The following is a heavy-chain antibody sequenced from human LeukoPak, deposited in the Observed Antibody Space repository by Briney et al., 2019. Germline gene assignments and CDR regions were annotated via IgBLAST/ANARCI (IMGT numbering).Heavy chain of an antibody. V-gene: IGHV4-4*07. CDR3: ARDSSAAGTFDY. CDR1: GVSISSYY. CDR2: IYTSGST. D-gene: IGHD6-13*01. J-gene: IGHJ4*02. Sequence: SETLSLTCTVSGVSISSYYWSWVRQPAGKGLEWLGRIYTSGSTNYNPSLKSRVTMSVDTSKNQFSLKLSSVTAADTAVYYCARDSSAAGTFDYWGQGTLVTVSS.